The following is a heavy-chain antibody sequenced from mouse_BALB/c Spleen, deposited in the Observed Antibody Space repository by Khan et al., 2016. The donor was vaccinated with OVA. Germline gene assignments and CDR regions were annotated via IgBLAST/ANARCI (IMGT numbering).Heavy chain of an antibody. J-gene: IGHJ3*01. CDR2: INPSSGYT. Sequence: VKLLESGAELARPGASVKMSCKASGYTFTSYTIHWIKQRPGQGLEWIGYINPSSGYTNYNQKLTDKATLNADKSSTTAYMKLSSLTSDDSVVYYCARDRAYYRNDGWFAYWGQGTLVTVSA. CDR3: ARDRAYYRNDGWFAY. V-gene: IGHV1-4*01. CDR1: GYTFTSYT. D-gene: IGHD2-14*01.